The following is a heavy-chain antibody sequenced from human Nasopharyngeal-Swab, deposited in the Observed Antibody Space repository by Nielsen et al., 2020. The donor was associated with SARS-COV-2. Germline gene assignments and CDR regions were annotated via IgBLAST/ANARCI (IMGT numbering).Heavy chain of an antibody. V-gene: IGHV3-66*01. CDR3: AREGKGSWNWNYVGESYFDY. CDR2: IHNDGNT. CDR1: GFIVSSTY. Sequence: GGSLRLSCAASGFIVSSTYMSWVRQAPRKGLEWLSVIHNDGNTYYGDSVKGRFTISRDNAKNSLYLQMNSLRAEDTAVYYCAREGKGSWNWNYVGESYFDYWGQGTLVTVSS. J-gene: IGHJ4*02. D-gene: IGHD1-7*01.